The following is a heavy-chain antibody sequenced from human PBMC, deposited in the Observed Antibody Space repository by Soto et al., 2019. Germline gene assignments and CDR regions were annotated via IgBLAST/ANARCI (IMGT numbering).Heavy chain of an antibody. Sequence: QLQLQESGPGLVKPSETLSLTCTVSGGPFDSTGYYWAWVRQPPGKGLEWLAYIYYSGSTYSNPSLTSRLTLSVDTATNQLSLSLSSVTAADTAVYYCATVTIVGTTPYYFDYWGQGTLVTVSS. V-gene: IGHV4-39*01. CDR2: IYYSGST. CDR1: GGPFDSTGYY. D-gene: IGHD1-1*01. CDR3: ATVTIVGTTPYYFDY. J-gene: IGHJ4*02.